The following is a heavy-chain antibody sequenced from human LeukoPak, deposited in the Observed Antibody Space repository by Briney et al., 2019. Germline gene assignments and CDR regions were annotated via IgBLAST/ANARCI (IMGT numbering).Heavy chain of an antibody. V-gene: IGHV3-21*01. Sequence: GGSLRLSCTASGFTFSGYSMNWIRQAPGKGLEWVSSFSTRSTSIYHAGSVKGRFAISRDNAKNSLYLQMNSLRAEDTAVYYCAREVSEGFDFWGQGTLVTVSS. CDR1: GFTFSGYS. J-gene: IGHJ4*02. CDR3: AREVSEGFDF. D-gene: IGHD3-22*01. CDR2: FSTRSTSI.